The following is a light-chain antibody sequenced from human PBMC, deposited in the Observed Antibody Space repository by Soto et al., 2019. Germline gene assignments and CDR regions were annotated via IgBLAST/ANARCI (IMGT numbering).Light chain of an antibody. CDR3: QQYNNWPRT. J-gene: IGKJ1*01. CDR1: QSVSSN. Sequence: EIVMTQSPATLSVSPGERATLSCRASQSVSSNLAWYQQKPGQAHRLLIYGASTRATGIPARFSGSGSGTAFTLTISSLQSEDFAVYYCQQYNNWPRTFVQGTKVEIK. V-gene: IGKV3-15*01. CDR2: GAS.